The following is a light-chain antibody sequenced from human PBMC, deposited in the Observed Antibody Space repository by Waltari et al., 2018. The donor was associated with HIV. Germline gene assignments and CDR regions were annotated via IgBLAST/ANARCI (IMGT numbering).Light chain of an antibody. V-gene: IGLV3-21*04. Sequence: SFVLTQPPSVSVAPGTTATISCGGSNIGSKSVHWYKQLPGQAPVLVVRFNSDRPSGIPDRFSGSNSGHTATLTITSVEAGDEADYYCQVWDSSNDHVVFGGGTELTVL. CDR1: NIGSKS. CDR2: FNS. J-gene: IGLJ3*02. CDR3: QVWDSSNDHVV.